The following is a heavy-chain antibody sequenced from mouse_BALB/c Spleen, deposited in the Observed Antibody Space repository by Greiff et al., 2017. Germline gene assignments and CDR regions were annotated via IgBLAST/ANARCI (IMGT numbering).Heavy chain of an antibody. CDR2: IYPGDGDT. CDR1: GYAFSSYW. Sequence: VQLQQSGAELVRPGSSVKISCKASGYAFSSYWMNWVKQRPGQGLEWIGQIYPGDGDTNYNGKFKGKATLTADKSSSTAYMQLSSLTSEDSAVYCCAGYGNYGFAYWGQGTLVTVSA. V-gene: IGHV1-80*01. CDR3: AGYGNYGFAY. D-gene: IGHD2-10*02. J-gene: IGHJ3*01.